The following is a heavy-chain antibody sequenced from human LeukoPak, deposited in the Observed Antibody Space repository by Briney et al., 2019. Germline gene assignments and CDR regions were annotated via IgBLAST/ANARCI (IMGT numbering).Heavy chain of an antibody. V-gene: IGHV4-59*08. CDR2: IYHSGST. CDR3: ARPALDYDSDRDAFDI. CDR1: GGSISSYY. Sequence: SETLSLTCTVSGGSISSYYWSWIRQPPGKGLEWIGSIYHSGSTYYNPSLKSRVTISVDTSKNQFSLKLSSVTAADTAVYYCARPALDYDSDRDAFDIWGQGTMVTVSS. D-gene: IGHD3-22*01. J-gene: IGHJ3*02.